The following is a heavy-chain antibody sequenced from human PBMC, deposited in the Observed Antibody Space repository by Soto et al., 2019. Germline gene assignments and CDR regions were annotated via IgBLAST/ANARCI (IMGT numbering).Heavy chain of an antibody. CDR1: GFTFNIYW. J-gene: IGHJ4*02. Sequence: EVQLVESGGGLVQPGGSLRLSCVASGFTFNIYWIHWVRQAPGKGLEWVSRIDNDGSATTYADSVKGRFTISRDNAKNMLFLQMNTLRVDDTAVYYCARDNWNSYWGQGTLVTVSS. CDR3: ARDNWNSY. V-gene: IGHV3-74*01. CDR2: IDNDGSAT. D-gene: IGHD1-1*01.